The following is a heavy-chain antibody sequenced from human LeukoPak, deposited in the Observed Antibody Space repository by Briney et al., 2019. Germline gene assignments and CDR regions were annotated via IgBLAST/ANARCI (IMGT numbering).Heavy chain of an antibody. J-gene: IGHJ4*02. D-gene: IGHD2-2*02. CDR3: ARGEYLGDFDY. Sequence: GGSLRLSCAASGFTFGTYAMSWVRQAPGKGLEWVSVIYSGGSTYYADSVKGRFTISRDNSKNTLYLQMNSLRAEDTAVYYCARGEYLGDFDYWGQGTLVTVSS. V-gene: IGHV3-53*01. CDR2: IYSGGST. CDR1: GFTFGTYA.